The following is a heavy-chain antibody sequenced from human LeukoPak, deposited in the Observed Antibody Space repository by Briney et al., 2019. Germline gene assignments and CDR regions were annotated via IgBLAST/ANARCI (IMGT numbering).Heavy chain of an antibody. CDR1: GDTISNYY. CDR3: ARETCSGGSCFQFDF. D-gene: IGHD2-15*01. CDR2: IYYSGST. J-gene: IGHJ4*02. V-gene: IGHV4-59*01. Sequence: SETLSHTCTVSGDTISNYYWSWIRQSPGKGLEWIGYIYYSGSTNYNPSLKSRVTISVDTSKNQFSLKLSSVTAADTAVYYCARETCSGGSCFQFDFWGQGTLVTVSS.